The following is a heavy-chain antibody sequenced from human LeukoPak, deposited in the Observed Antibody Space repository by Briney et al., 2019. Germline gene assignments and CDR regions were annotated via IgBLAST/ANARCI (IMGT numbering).Heavy chain of an antibody. V-gene: IGHV5-51*01. CDR1: GYSFTSYW. J-gene: IGHJ4*02. D-gene: IGHD1-26*01. Sequence: GESLKISCKASGYSFTSYWIGWVRQMPGKGLEWMGIIYPGDSDTRYSPSFQGQVTISADKSISTAYLQWSSLKASDTAMYYCARTRYSGSYSGAVDYWGQGTLVTVSS. CDR2: IYPGDSDT. CDR3: ARTRYSGSYSGAVDY.